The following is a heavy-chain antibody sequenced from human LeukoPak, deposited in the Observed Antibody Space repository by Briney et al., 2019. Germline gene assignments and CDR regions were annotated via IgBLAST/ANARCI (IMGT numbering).Heavy chain of an antibody. Sequence: GGSLRLSCAASGFTFSSYGMHWVRQAPGKGLEWVAFIRYDGSNKYYADSVKGRFTISRDNSKNTLYLQMNSLRAEDTAVYYCARVPGGATLDAFDIWGQGTMVTVSS. J-gene: IGHJ3*02. D-gene: IGHD1-26*01. CDR3: ARVPGGATLDAFDI. CDR2: IRYDGSNK. V-gene: IGHV3-30*02. CDR1: GFTFSSYG.